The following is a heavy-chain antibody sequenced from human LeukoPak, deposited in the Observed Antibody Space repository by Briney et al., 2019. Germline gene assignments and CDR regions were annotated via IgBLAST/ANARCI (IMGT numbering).Heavy chain of an antibody. CDR1: GYTFTGYY. CDR2: INPNSGGT. V-gene: IGHV1-2*02. Sequence: GASVKVSCKASGYTFTGYYMHWVRQAPGQGLEWMGWINPNSGGTNYAQKFQGRVTMTRDTSISTAYMELSRLRSDDTAVYYCARSRPRYYYYMDVWGKGTTVTVSS. CDR3: ARSRPRYYYYMDV. J-gene: IGHJ6*03.